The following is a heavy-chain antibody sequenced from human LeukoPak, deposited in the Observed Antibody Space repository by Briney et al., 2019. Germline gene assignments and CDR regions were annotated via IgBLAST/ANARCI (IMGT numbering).Heavy chain of an antibody. V-gene: IGHV3-9*03. J-gene: IGHJ6*03. Sequence: GRSLRLSCAASGFTFDDYAMHWVRQAPGKGLEWVSGISWNSGSIGYADSVKGRFTISRDNAKNSLYLQMNSLRAEDMALYYCAKDMDGVFDYMDVWGKGTTVTVSS. CDR2: ISWNSGSI. CDR1: GFTFDDYA. D-gene: IGHD6-13*01. CDR3: AKDMDGVFDYMDV.